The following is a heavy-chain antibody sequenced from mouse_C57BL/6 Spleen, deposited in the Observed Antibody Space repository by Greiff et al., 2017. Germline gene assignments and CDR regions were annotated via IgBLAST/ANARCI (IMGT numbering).Heavy chain of an antibody. CDR3: AREENYGSFAY. D-gene: IGHD1-1*01. J-gene: IGHJ3*01. CDR1: GISITTGNYR. Sequence: EVKLMESGPGLVKPSQTVFLTCTVTGISITTGNYRWSWIRQFPGNKLEWIGYIYYSGTITYNPSLTSRTTITRDTPKNQFFLEMNSLTAEDTATYYCAREENYGSFAYWGQGTLVTVSA. CDR2: IYYSGTI. V-gene: IGHV3-5*01.